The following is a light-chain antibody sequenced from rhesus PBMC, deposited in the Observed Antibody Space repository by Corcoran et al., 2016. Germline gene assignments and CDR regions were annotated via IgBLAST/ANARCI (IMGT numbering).Light chain of an antibody. CDR1: QGISSY. Sequence: DIQLTQSPSSLSAFVGDRVTITCRASQGISSYLAWYQQKPGKAPKVLIYDASNLQGGVPSRFSGSGSGTDFTLTFSSLQPEDFAVYYCQQRSTYPLTFGEGTKVEIK. V-gene: IGKV1-38*01. CDR2: DAS. J-gene: IGKJ4*01. CDR3: QQRSTYPLT.